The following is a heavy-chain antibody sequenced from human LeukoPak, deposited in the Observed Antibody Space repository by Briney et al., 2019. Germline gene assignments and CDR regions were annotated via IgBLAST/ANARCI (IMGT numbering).Heavy chain of an antibody. J-gene: IGHJ6*02. D-gene: IGHD2-15*01. Sequence: ASVKVSCKASGYSFSTFGISWVRQAPGQGLEWIGWISAYNGKTNSAQNLQDRVTMTTDTSTSTAYMELRSLRSDDTAVYYCARERRYCSGGSCYTPSGGTDVWGQGTTVTVSS. V-gene: IGHV1-18*01. CDR3: ARERRYCSGGSCYTPSGGTDV. CDR1: GYSFSTFG. CDR2: ISAYNGKT.